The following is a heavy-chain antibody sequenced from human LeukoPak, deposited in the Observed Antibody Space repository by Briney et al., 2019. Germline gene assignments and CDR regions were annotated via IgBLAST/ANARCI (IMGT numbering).Heavy chain of an antibody. CDR1: GGSISSSNW. D-gene: IGHD1-26*01. V-gene: IGHV4-4*02. CDR2: IYHSGST. CDR3: AWLAQKRIVGATTFDY. Sequence: PSETLSLTCAVSGGSISSSNWWSWVRQPPGKGLEWIGEIYHSGSTNSNPSLKSRVTISVDKSKNQFSLKLSSVTAADTAVYYCAWLAQKRIVGATTFDYWGQGTLVTVSS. J-gene: IGHJ4*02.